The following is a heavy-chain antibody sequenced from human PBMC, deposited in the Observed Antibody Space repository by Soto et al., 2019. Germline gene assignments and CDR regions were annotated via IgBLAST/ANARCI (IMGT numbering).Heavy chain of an antibody. V-gene: IGHV4-30-4*01. J-gene: IGHJ6*02. Sequence: SETLSLTCTVSGDSISSGNKYWSWIRQPPGKGLEWIGYIFSSGTTYYNPSLKSRLTMSLDASQNQFSLKLNSLTDADTAVYFCARVPCPFDYYYAMEVWGQGTTVTVSS. CDR3: ARVPCPFDYYYAMEV. D-gene: IGHD3-16*01. CDR2: IFSSGTT. CDR1: GDSISSGNKY.